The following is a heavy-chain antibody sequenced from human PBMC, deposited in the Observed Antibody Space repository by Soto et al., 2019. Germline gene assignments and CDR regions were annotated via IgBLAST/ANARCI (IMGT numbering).Heavy chain of an antibody. J-gene: IGHJ6*02. CDR3: ARGGNYYGLRV. D-gene: IGHD3-16*01. CDR2: IYDSGST. Sequence: SETLSLTCTVSGGSISSGDYYWSWIRQPPGKGLEWIGYIYDSGSTYYNASLTSRLTISLDTSKNQFSLQLTSVSAADTAVYYCARGGNYYGLRVWGQGTTVTVSS. V-gene: IGHV4-30-4*01. CDR1: GGSISSGDYY.